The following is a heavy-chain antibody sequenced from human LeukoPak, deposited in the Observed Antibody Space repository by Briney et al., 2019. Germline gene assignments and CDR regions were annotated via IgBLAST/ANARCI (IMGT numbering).Heavy chain of an antibody. CDR3: ARAWGYYDSSGYQVNYFDY. Sequence: SETLSLTCTVYGGSISSYYWSWIRQPAGKGLEWIGRIYTSGSTNYNPSLKSRVTMSVDTSKNQFSLKLSSVTAADTAVYYCARAWGYYDSSGYQVNYFDYWGQGTLVTVSS. CDR2: IYTSGST. V-gene: IGHV4-4*07. CDR1: GGSISSYY. D-gene: IGHD3-22*01. J-gene: IGHJ4*02.